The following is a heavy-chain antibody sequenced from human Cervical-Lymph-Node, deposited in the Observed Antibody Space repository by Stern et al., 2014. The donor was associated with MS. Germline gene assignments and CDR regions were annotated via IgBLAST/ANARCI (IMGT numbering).Heavy chain of an antibody. V-gene: IGHV3-23*04. CDR2: ISGSGGNT. CDR1: GFTFYNYA. J-gene: IGHJ6*02. D-gene: IGHD6-19*01. Sequence: EVQLEESGGGLVRPGGSLRLSCEASGFTFYNYAMTWVRQAPGKGLEWISSISGSGGNTFYADSVKGRLTLSRDNSKNIAVLQMDSLRAEDTAIYHCTKGKTVTGSGYGIDVWGQGTTVTVSS. CDR3: TKGKTVTGSGYGIDV.